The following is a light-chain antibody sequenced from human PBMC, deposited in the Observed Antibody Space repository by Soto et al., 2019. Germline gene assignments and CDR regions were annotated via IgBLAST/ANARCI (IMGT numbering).Light chain of an antibody. J-gene: IGLJ3*02. CDR3: CSHAGSSTV. V-gene: IGLV2-8*01. CDR1: SSDVGGYNF. Sequence: QSVLTQPPSASGSPGQSVTISCTGSSSDVGGYNFVAWFQQYPGKAPKFVIFDVTKRPSGVPDRFSGSESGNTAYLTVSGLQAEDEADYYCCSHAGSSTVFGGGTKLTVL. CDR2: DVT.